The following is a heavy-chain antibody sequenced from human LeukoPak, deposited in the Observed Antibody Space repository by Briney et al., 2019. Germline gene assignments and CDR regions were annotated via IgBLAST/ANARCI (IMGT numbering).Heavy chain of an antibody. D-gene: IGHD6-13*01. CDR3: ASLGHSSWFLKTFDY. CDR1: GYTFTSYA. V-gene: IGHV1-3*01. CDR2: INAGNGNT. Sequence: GASVKVSCKASGYTFTSYAMHWVRQAPGHRLEWMGWINAGNGNTKYSQKFQGRVTITRDTSASTAYMELSSLRSEDTAVYYCASLGHSSWFLKTFDYWGQGTLVTVSS. J-gene: IGHJ4*02.